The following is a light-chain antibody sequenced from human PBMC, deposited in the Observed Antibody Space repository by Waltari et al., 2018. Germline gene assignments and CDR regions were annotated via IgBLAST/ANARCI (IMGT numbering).Light chain of an antibody. Sequence: QSVLTQPPSVSGAPGQRVTISCTGSWSTIGAGYDVHWYQQPPGKAPTLLIYGVNTRPPGVPDRFFGSKSGSSASLAIPGLQPEDEADYYCQSYDTSLGVVFGGGTKVTVL. V-gene: IGLV1-40*01. CDR2: GVN. CDR3: QSYDTSLGVV. J-gene: IGLJ2*01. CDR1: WSTIGAGYD.